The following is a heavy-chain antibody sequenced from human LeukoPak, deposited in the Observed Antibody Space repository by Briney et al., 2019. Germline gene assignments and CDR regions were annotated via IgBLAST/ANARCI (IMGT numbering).Heavy chain of an antibody. CDR1: GFTFSNYD. D-gene: IGHD4-23*01. CDR3: ARDAPHYGGNSAPDFDY. Sequence: GGSVRLSCAASGFTFSNYDMHWVRQAPGKGLEWVAVISYDGNNKDFADSVKGRFTIPRDNSKNTLYLQMNSLRAEDTAVYYCARDAPHYGGNSAPDFDYWGQGTLVTVSS. J-gene: IGHJ4*02. CDR2: ISYDGNNK. V-gene: IGHV3-30-3*01.